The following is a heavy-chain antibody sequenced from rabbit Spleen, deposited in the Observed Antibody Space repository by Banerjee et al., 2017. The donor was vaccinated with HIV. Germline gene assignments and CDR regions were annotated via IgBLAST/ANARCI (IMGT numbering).Heavy chain of an antibody. J-gene: IGHJ4*01. D-gene: IGHD8-1*01. CDR3: ARDAGSGHYIDAYFDL. Sequence: EESGGGLVKPGGTLTLTCKASGIDFSSYYYMCWVRQAPGKGLEYIGWISTFGSAYYASWVNGRFSISRENTQNTVSLQLNSLTVADTATYFCARDAGSGHYIDAYFDLWGPGTLVTVS. CDR2: ISTFGSA. CDR1: GIDFSSYYY. V-gene: IGHV1S43*01.